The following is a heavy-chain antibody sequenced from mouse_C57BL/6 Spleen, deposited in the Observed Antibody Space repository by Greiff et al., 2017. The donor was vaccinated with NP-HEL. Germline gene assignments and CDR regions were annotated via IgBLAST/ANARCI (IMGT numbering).Heavy chain of an antibody. Sequence: EVKLMESGPGLVKPSQSLSLTCSVTGYSITSGYYWNWIRQFPGNKLEWMGYISYDGSNNYNPSLKNRISITRDTSKNQFFLKLNSVTSEDTATYYCAREDGDTRYFDIWGTGTTVTVSS. CDR3: AREDGDTRYFDI. V-gene: IGHV3-6*01. CDR2: ISYDGSN. D-gene: IGHD2-13*01. J-gene: IGHJ1*03. CDR1: GYSITSGYY.